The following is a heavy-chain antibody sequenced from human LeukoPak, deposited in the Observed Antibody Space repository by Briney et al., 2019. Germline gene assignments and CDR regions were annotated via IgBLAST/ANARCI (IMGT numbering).Heavy chain of an antibody. V-gene: IGHV3-53*01. CDR2: IYSDGST. J-gene: IGHJ4*02. CDR1: GLTVSNNY. D-gene: IGHD1-20*01. Sequence: GSLRLSCAPSGLTVSNNYMSWVRQAPGKGLAWVSGIYSDGSTHYADSVKGRFTISRDNSKNTVYLQMNSLRAEDTAVYYCTRDPTDSYNSDYWGQGTLVTVSS. CDR3: TRDPTDSYNSDY.